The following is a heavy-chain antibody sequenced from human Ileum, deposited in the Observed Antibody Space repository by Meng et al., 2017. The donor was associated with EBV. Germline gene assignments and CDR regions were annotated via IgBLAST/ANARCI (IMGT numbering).Heavy chain of an antibody. CDR2: ISAFNGNT. Sequence: QFQLVQSGAEVRKPGASVQVSCKASGYTFISYGINWVRQAPGQGLEWMGWISAFNGNTDYAQKFQGRVTMTTDTSTTTTYMELRSLRSDDTAVYYCARVVEGATSWLDRWGQGTLVTVSS. CDR3: ARVVEGATSWLDR. V-gene: IGHV1-18*01. D-gene: IGHD1-26*01. J-gene: IGHJ5*02. CDR1: GYTFISYG.